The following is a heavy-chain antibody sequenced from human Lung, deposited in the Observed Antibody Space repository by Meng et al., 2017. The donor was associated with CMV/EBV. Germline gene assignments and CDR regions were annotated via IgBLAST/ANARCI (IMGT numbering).Heavy chain of an antibody. CDR2: IYPGDSDT. V-gene: IGHV5-51*01. D-gene: IGHD2-15*01. CDR1: GYSFTSYW. Sequence: GXSXKISXKGSGYSFTSYWIGWVRQMPGKGLEWMGIIYPGDSDTRYSPSFQGQVNISADKSISTAYLQWSSLKASDTAMYYCARHGGSTIYYYYGMDVWGQGTXVTVSS. CDR3: ARHGGSTIYYYYGMDV. J-gene: IGHJ6*02.